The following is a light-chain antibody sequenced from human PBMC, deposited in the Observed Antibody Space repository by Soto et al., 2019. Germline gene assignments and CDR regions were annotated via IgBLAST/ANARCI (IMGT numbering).Light chain of an antibody. CDR3: QQRSNWPIT. CDR2: GAS. V-gene: IGKV3-11*01. CDR1: QSISDT. J-gene: IGKJ5*01. Sequence: EIVMTQSPATLSVSPGGRVTLSFRASQSISDTIAWYQQKPGQAPRLLIYGASSRATGIPDRFSGSGSGTDFTLTISSLEPEDFALYYCQQRSNWPITFGQGTRLEIK.